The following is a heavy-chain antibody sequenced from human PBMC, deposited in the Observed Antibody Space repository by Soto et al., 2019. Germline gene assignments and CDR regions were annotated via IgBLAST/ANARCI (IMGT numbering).Heavy chain of an antibody. J-gene: IGHJ6*03. CDR1: GFTFSSYG. D-gene: IGHD2-2*01. CDR3: AKDFEGYCSSTSCSKADYYYYYMDV. Sequence: GGSLRLSCAASGFTFSSYGMHWVRQAPGKGLEWVAVISYDGSNKYYADSVKGRFTISRDNSKNTLYLQMNSLRAEDTAVYYCAKDFEGYCSSTSCSKADYYYYYMDVWGKGTTVTVSS. V-gene: IGHV3-30*18. CDR2: ISYDGSNK.